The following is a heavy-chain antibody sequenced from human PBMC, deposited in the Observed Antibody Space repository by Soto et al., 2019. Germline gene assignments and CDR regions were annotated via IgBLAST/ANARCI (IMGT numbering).Heavy chain of an antibody. J-gene: IGHJ4*03. D-gene: IGHD6-13*01. CDR2: IYPGDSDI. CDR1: GYDFTNYW. CDR3: ARFRAPRRQLISMSFHL. Sequence: PGESLKISCNASGYDFTNYWISWVRQTPWRGLEWMGMIYPGDSDIRYNPSFRGRVTISADKSITSAFVQWGSLKASDSAIYYCARFRAPRRQLISMSFHLWGLGTLVTVSS. V-gene: IGHV5-51*01.